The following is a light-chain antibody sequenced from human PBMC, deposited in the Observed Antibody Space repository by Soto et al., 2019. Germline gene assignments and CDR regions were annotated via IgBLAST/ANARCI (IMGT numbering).Light chain of an antibody. CDR1: QSISSW. J-gene: IGKJ3*01. CDR3: QQYNSYSRFT. V-gene: IGKV1-5*01. Sequence: DIQMTQSPSTLSASVGDRVTITCRASQSISSWLAWYQQKPGKAPQLLIYDASSFESGVPSRFSGSGSGTEFTLTISSLQPDDVATYYCQQYNSYSRFTFGPGTKVDIK. CDR2: DAS.